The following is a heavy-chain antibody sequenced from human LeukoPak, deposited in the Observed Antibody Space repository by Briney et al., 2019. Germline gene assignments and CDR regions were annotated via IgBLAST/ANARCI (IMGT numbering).Heavy chain of an antibody. CDR2: IYHSAST. Sequence: SETLSLTCAVSGGSISSSNWWTWVRQPPGKGLEWVGEIYHSASTDYNPSLKSRVTISVDKSNNQFSLRLSSVTAADTAVYYCATASVPDLRGMDVWGQGTTVTVSS. CDR3: ATASVPDLRGMDV. V-gene: IGHV4-4*02. CDR1: GGSISSSNW. J-gene: IGHJ6*02. D-gene: IGHD1-14*01.